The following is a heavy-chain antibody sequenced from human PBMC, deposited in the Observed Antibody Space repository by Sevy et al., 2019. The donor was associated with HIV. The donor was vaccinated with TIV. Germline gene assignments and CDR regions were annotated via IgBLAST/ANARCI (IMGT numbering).Heavy chain of an antibody. CDR3: AHQLYCSSTSCFMGIGAFDI. J-gene: IGHJ3*02. CDR2: IYWNDDK. V-gene: IGHV2-5*01. D-gene: IGHD2-2*01. Sequence: SGPTLVKPTQTLTLTCTFSGFSLSTSGVGVGWIRKPPGKALEWLALIYWNDDKRYSPSLKSRLTITKDTSKNQVVLTMTNMDPVDTATYYCAHQLYCSSTSCFMGIGAFDIWGQGTMVTVSS. CDR1: GFSLSTSGVG.